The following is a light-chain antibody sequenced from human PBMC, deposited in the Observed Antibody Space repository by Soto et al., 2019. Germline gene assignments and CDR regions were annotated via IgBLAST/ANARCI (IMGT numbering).Light chain of an antibody. CDR3: QQSYSTPMYT. CDR2: AAS. V-gene: IGKV1-39*01. Sequence: DIQMTQSPSSLSASVGDRVTITCRASQSISSYLNWYQQKPGKAPKLLIYAASSLQSGVPSRFSGSGSETDFTLTISSLQPEAFATYYCQQSYSTPMYTFGQGTMLEIK. J-gene: IGKJ2*01. CDR1: QSISSY.